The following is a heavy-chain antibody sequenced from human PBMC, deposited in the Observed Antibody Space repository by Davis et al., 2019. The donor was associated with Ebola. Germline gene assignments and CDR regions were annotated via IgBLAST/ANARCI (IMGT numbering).Heavy chain of an antibody. J-gene: IGHJ3*02. CDR2: ISGSGGST. CDR1: GFTFNSYA. V-gene: IGHV3-23*01. D-gene: IGHD3-16*01. Sequence: GESLKIPCAASGFTFNSYAMRWVRQAPANGLEWTSAISGSGGSTYYADSVKGRFTISRDNSKNTLYLQMNSLRAEDTALYYYAKVGAYDAFDIWGQGTMVTVSS. CDR3: AKVGAYDAFDI.